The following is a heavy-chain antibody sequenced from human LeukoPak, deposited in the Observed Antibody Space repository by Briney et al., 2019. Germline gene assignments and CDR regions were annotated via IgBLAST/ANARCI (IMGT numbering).Heavy chain of an antibody. V-gene: IGHV3-30*04. J-gene: IGHJ4*02. CDR3: ARGVAVAARFDY. CDR2: ISYDGNNK. D-gene: IGHD6-19*01. CDR1: GFPLSIYA. Sequence: GGSLRLSCAPSGFPLSIYATGWVRQAPRKGLEWVAVISYDGNNKYYADSVKGRFTISRDNSKNTLYLQMNSVRAEDTAVYYCARGVAVAARFDYWGQGTLVTVSS.